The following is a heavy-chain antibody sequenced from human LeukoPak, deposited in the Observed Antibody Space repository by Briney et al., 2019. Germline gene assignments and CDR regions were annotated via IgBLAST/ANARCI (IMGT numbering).Heavy chain of an antibody. Sequence: SQTLSLTYTVSGGSFSSGRDYWNWIRQPAGKGLEWIGRIYTSESTHYNPSLKSRVTMSLDTSRNQVSLKLSSVTAADTAIYYCVKSYYDSTGYSGWFDPWGQGTLVTVSS. CDR2: IYTSEST. CDR3: VKSYYDSTGYSGWFDP. V-gene: IGHV4-61*02. CDR1: GGSFSSGRDY. J-gene: IGHJ5*02. D-gene: IGHD3-22*01.